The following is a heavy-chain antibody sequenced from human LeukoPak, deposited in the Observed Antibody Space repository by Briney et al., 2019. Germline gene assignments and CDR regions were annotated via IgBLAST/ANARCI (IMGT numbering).Heavy chain of an antibody. CDR3: AKGDNYKPLYFDN. CDR1: GFRFSGYC. V-gene: IGHV3-33*06. J-gene: IGHJ4*02. D-gene: IGHD1-20*01. CDR2: IWYDRGKK. Sequence: GSLRLSCAASGFRFSGYCMAWVRQAPGKGLEWVAVIWYDRGKKFYADSVEGRFTISSDNSKNTLFLQMNSLRDEDTAVYYCAKGDNYKPLYFDNWGQGSLVTVTA.